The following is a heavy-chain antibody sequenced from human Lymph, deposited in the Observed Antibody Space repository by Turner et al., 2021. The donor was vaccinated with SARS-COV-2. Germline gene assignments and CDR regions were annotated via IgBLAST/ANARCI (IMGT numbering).Heavy chain of an antibody. V-gene: IGHV3-53*02. D-gene: IGHD6-13*01. CDR1: GIIVSRNY. CDR2: SYSGGTT. J-gene: IGHJ6*02. CDR3: SRDLGTYGMDV. Sequence: EVQLMETGGGLIQPGGSLRLSCAASGIIVSRNYMNWVRQAPGKGLVWVLVSYSGGTTYDADSVKGLCIISRDNTKTTLYLQMISLRVENTAVYYGSRDLGTYGMDVWGQGTMVTVSS.